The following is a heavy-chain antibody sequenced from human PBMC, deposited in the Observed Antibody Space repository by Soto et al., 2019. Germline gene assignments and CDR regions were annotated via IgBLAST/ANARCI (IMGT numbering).Heavy chain of an antibody. CDR1: GGSISSSSYY. D-gene: IGHD1-26*01. J-gene: IGHJ6*02. V-gene: IGHV4-39*07. CDR2: IYYSGST. CDR3: ARVLEGGSYDYYYGMDV. Sequence: SETLSLTCTVSGGSISSSSYYWGWIRQPPGKGLEWIGSIYYSGSTYYNPSLKSRVTISVDTSKNQFSLKLSSVTAADTAVYYCARVLEGGSYDYYYGMDVWGQGTTVTVSS.